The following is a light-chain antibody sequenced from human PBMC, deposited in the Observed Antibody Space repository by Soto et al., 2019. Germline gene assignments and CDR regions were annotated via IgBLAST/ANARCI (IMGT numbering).Light chain of an antibody. Sequence: VMTQSPAILSVSPGERVTLSCRASQSVMNSLAWYQQRPGQAPRLLIHGASTRATGIPARFSGSGSGTEFTLTISSLQSEDFAVYYCQQYHNCPPYTFGKGTKLEI. V-gene: IGKV3-15*01. CDR2: GAS. CDR1: QSVMNS. J-gene: IGKJ2*01. CDR3: QQYHNCPPYT.